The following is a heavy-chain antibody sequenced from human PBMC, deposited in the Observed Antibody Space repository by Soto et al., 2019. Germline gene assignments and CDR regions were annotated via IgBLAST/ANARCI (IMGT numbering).Heavy chain of an antibody. CDR2: TYSGGST. CDR1: GFTVSSTY. Sequence: EVQLVESGGGLIQPGGSLRLSCAASGFTVSSTYMSWVRQAPRKGLVWVSITYSGGSTHYADSVKGRFTISRDNSKTPLYLKMNSLRAEDTAVYYCARDRLTVGVWEYYVMDVWGQGTTVTVSS. D-gene: IGHD2-21*02. CDR3: ARDRLTVGVWEYYVMDV. V-gene: IGHV3-53*01. J-gene: IGHJ6*02.